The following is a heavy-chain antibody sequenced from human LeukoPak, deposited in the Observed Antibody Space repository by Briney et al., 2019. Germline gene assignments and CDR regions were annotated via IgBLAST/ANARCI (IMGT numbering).Heavy chain of an antibody. CDR1: GFTFSIYS. V-gene: IGHV3-48*04. CDR2: ITSGSNTI. CDR3: AELGITMIGGV. Sequence: PGGSLRLSCAASGFTFSIYSMNWVRQAPGKGLEWVSYITSGSNTIYYADSVKGRFTIPRDNAKNSLYLQMNSLRAEDTAVYYCAELGITMIGGVWGKGTTVTISS. J-gene: IGHJ6*04. D-gene: IGHD3-10*02.